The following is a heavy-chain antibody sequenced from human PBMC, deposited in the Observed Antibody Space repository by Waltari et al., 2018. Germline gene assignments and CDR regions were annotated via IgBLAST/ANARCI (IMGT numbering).Heavy chain of an antibody. J-gene: IGHJ5*02. CDR1: GGTFSSYS. Sequence: QVQLVQSGAEVNKPGSSLKVPYKAPGGTFSSYSISLVRQAPRQGLEWMGGIIPICGTLNYEQKFQGRVTITTEESTSTAYMELSSLRSEDTDEYYCARERALYSSRQYDWLDLWGQGTLVTVSS. V-gene: IGHV1-69*05. CDR2: IIPICGTL. D-gene: IGHD6-13*01. CDR3: ARERALYSSRQYDWLDL.